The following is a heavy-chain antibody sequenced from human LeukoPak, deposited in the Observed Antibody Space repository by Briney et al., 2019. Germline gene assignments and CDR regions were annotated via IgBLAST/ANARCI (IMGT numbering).Heavy chain of an antibody. V-gene: IGHV4-39*07. J-gene: IGHJ4*02. CDR3: ASKLTAVAGYFDY. CDR1: GVSISSGSYY. D-gene: IGHD6-19*01. CDR2: INHSRTT. Sequence: SETLSLTCTVSGVSISSGSYYWSWIRQPPGKGLEWIGGINHSRTTNYNPSLKSRVTISVDKLKNQFSLKMSSVTAADTAVYYCASKLTAVAGYFDYWGQGTLVTVSS.